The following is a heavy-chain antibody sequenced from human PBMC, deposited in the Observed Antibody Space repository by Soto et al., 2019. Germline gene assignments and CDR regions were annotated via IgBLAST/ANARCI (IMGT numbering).Heavy chain of an antibody. D-gene: IGHD2-2*01. V-gene: IGHV4-4*07. CDR3: ARDLGPLYCSGTSCYYYYGMDV. J-gene: IGHJ6*02. CDR1: GGSISSYY. CDR2: IYTSGST. Sequence: SETLSLTCTVSGGSISSYYWSWIRQPAGKGLEWIGRIYTSGSTNYNPSLKSRVTMSVDTSKNQFSLKLSSVTAADTAVYYCARDLGPLYCSGTSCYYYYGMDVWGQGTTVTVSS.